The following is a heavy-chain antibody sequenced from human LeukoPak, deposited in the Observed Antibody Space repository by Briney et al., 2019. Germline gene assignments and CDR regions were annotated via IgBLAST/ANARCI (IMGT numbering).Heavy chain of an antibody. Sequence: PSETLSLTCTVSGGSISSYYWSWLRQPPGKGLEWIGYIYYSGSTNYNPSLKSRVTISVDTSKNQFSLKLSSVTAADMAVYYCARVAATPYGGNHVDYWGQGTLVTVSS. CDR1: GGSISSYY. D-gene: IGHD4-23*01. CDR3: ARVAATPYGGNHVDY. CDR2: IYYSGST. V-gene: IGHV4-59*01. J-gene: IGHJ4*02.